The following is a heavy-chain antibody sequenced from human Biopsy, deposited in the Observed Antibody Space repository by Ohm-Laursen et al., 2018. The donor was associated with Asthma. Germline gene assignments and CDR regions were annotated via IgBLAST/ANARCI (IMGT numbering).Heavy chain of an antibody. D-gene: IGHD3-10*01. V-gene: IGHV1-2*06. Sequence: ASVKAFCKASGYTFTAYFIHWVRQAPGHGLEWLGLINPNTGGTDYAQQFQGRVTMTRDTSISTAYMELNRLTSDDTAVYYRARLTYGSGSDYFDYWGQGALVTVSS. CDR2: INPNTGGT. J-gene: IGHJ4*02. CDR1: GYTFTAYF. CDR3: ARLTYGSGSDYFDY.